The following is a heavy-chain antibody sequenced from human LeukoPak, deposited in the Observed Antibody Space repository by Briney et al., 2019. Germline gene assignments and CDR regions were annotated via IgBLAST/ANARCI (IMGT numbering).Heavy chain of an antibody. D-gene: IGHD4-17*01. CDR3: ARTVTTYWYFDL. Sequence: PGGSLRLSCAASGFTFSSYSMNWVRQAPGKGLEWVSYISSSSSTIYYADSVKGRFTISRDNAKNSLYLQMNSQRAEDTAVYYCARTVTTYWYFDLWGRGTLVTVSS. CDR1: GFTFSSYS. J-gene: IGHJ2*01. CDR2: ISSSSSTI. V-gene: IGHV3-48*01.